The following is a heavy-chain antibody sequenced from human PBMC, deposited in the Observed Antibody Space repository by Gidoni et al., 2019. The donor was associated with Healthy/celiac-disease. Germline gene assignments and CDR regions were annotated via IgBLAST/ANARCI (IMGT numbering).Heavy chain of an antibody. CDR2: IISKAYGGET. CDR3: TRVGYCSSTSCYPFDY. CDR1: GFAFGDSP. J-gene: IGHJ4*02. Sequence: EVQLVAPVGGLVKPGRSLSLSCPASGFAFGDSPMRWFRQAPGKGLECVVVIISKAYGGETEYAASVKGRFTISRDESKSIAYRQMNSLKTEDTAVYYFTRVGYCSSTSCYPFDYWGQGTLVTVSS. V-gene: IGHV3-49*05. D-gene: IGHD2-2*01.